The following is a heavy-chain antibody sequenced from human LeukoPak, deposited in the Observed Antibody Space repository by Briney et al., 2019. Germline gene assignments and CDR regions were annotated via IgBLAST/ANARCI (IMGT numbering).Heavy chain of an antibody. CDR1: GGSISSYY. CDR3: ARVRYSSSLSPWYFDL. Sequence: SETLSLTCSVSGGSISSYYWSWIRQPPGKGLERIGYIYYSGSTNYNPSLESRVTISIDTSKNRFSLELTSVTAADMAVYYCARVRYSSSLSPWYFDLWGRGTLVTVSS. J-gene: IGHJ2*01. V-gene: IGHV4-59*01. CDR2: IYYSGST. D-gene: IGHD6-13*01.